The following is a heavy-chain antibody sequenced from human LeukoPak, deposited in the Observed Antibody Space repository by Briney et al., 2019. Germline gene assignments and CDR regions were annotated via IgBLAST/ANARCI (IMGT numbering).Heavy chain of an antibody. CDR3: TRVNLRGSQYNWFDP. J-gene: IGHJ5*02. CDR1: GGTLRSHI. CDR2: ITPIIDSA. V-gene: IGHV1-69*08. D-gene: IGHD1-26*01. Sequence: SVKVSCKASGGTLRSHIFSLVRQAPGQGLEWMGRITPIIDSAKYAQNFQDRVTITADTSTATIYMELSSLTFEDTAVYFCTRVNLRGSQYNWFDPWGQGTLVTVSS.